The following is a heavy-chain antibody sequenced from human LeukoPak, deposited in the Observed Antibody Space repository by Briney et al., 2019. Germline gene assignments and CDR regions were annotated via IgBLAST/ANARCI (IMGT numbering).Heavy chain of an antibody. D-gene: IGHD2-15*01. CDR3: ARGGRSGGSRYYYYYYGMDV. CDR1: GGSISSYY. V-gene: IGHV4-59*01. CDR2: IYYSGST. Sequence: SETLSLTCTVSGGSISSYYWSWIRRPPGKGLEWIGYIYYSGSTNYNPSLKSRVTISVDTSKNQFSLKLSSVTAADTAVYYCARGGRSGGSRYYYYYYGMDVWGQGTTVTVSS. J-gene: IGHJ6*02.